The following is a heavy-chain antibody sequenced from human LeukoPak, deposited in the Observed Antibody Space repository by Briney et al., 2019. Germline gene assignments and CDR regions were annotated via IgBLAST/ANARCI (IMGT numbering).Heavy chain of an antibody. Sequence: GGSLRLSCEASGFTFRKFWMTWVRQAPGKGLEWVANINQEGSEKYYVDSVKGRFTIPRDNAKNSLFLQMNSLRAEDSAMYYCAREKGSSPPYNIDSWGQGTLVTVSS. V-gene: IGHV3-7*01. CDR3: AREKGSSPPYNIDS. D-gene: IGHD6-13*01. CDR2: INQEGSEK. J-gene: IGHJ4*02. CDR1: GFTFRKFW.